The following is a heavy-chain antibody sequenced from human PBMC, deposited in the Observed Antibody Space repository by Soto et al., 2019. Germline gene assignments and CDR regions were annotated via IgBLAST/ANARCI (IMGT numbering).Heavy chain of an antibody. CDR1: GAALNSGNYY. D-gene: IGHD2-21*01. CDR2: IYVTGAV. V-gene: IGHV4-31*03. J-gene: IGHJ5*02. Sequence: SETLSLTCSVSGAALNSGNYYWSWIHQVPGKGLEWIGHIYVTGAVDYNPSLRDRITISQDTSERQFSLNLRLVTAADTAVYYCARLRIATNNYKWFDPWGQGTLVTVSS. CDR3: ARLRIATNNYKWFDP.